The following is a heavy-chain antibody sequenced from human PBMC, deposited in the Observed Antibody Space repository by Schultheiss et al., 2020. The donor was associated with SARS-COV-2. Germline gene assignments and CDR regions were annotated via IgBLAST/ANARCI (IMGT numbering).Heavy chain of an antibody. V-gene: IGHV4-59*12. J-gene: IGHJ5*02. Sequence: SETLSLTCTVSGGSISSYYWSWIRQPPGKGLEWIGYIYYSGSTNYNPSLKSRVTMSVDTSKNQFSLKLSSVTAADTAVYYCAKDRGHIRPGYRDWFDPWGQGTLVTVSS. CDR1: GGSISSYY. CDR2: IYYSGST. D-gene: IGHD5-24*01. CDR3: AKDRGHIRPGYRDWFDP.